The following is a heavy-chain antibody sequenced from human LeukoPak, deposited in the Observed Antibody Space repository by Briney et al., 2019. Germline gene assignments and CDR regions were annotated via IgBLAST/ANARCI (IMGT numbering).Heavy chain of an antibody. CDR3: ARVSWVGAAAGYFDY. CDR2: INHSGST. J-gene: IGHJ4*02. Sequence: SETLSLTCAVYGGSFRGYYWSWIRQPPGKGLEWIGEINHSGSTNYNPSLKSRVTISVDKSKNQFSLKLSSVTAADTAVYYCARVSWVGAAAGYFDYWGQGTLVTVSS. V-gene: IGHV4-34*01. CDR1: GGSFRGYY. D-gene: IGHD6-13*01.